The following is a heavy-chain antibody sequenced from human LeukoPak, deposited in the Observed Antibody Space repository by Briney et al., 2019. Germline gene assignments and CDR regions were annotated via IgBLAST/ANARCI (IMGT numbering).Heavy chain of an antibody. CDR2: IYYSGST. D-gene: IGHD3-22*01. CDR1: GDYVSSTGYY. Sequence: SETLSLTCTVSGDYVSSTGYYWGWIRQPPGKGLEWIGTIYYSGSTYYNPSLKSRVTMSEDTSRNQFSLRLSSVNAADTAVYYCAKGGARYSHSSGLYAFDVWGQGTMVTVSS. J-gene: IGHJ3*01. V-gene: IGHV4-39*01. CDR3: AKGGARYSHSSGLYAFDV.